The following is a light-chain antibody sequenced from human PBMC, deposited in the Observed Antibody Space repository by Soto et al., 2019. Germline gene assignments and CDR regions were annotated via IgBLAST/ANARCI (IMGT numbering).Light chain of an antibody. J-gene: IGLJ3*02. CDR2: EVS. Sequence: QSALTQPASVSGSPGQSITISCTGTSSDVGGYNYVSWYQQHPGKAPKLMIYEVSNRPSGVSDRFSGSRSGNTASLTISGLQAEDVSDYDCISYTSSSTWVFGGGT. CDR1: SSDVGGYNY. CDR3: ISYTSSSTWV. V-gene: IGLV2-14*01.